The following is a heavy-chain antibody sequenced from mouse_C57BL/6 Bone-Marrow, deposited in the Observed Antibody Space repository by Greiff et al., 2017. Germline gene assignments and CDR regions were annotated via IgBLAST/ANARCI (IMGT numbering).Heavy chain of an antibody. CDR1: GYTFTSYW. CDR3: AILLLRFYYAMDY. V-gene: IGHV1-55*01. Sequence: VQLQQPGAELVKPGASVKMSCKASGYTFTSYWITWVKQRPGQGLERIGDIYPGSGSTNYNEKFKSKATLTVDTSSSTAYMQLSILTSEDSAVYYCAILLLRFYYAMDYWGQGTSVTVSS. CDR2: IYPGSGST. J-gene: IGHJ4*01. D-gene: IGHD1-1*01.